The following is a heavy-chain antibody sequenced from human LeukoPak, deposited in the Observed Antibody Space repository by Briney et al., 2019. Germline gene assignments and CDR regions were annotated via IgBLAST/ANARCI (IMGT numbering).Heavy chain of an antibody. J-gene: IGHJ4*02. CDR3: ARYYYDSSGYYYFDY. V-gene: IGHV4-38-2*02. Sequence: SETLSLTCTVSGYSISSGYYWGWIRQPPGKGLQWIGNIYHSGSTYYNPSLKSRATISVGTSKNHFSLNLSSVTAADTAVYYCARYYYDSSGYYYFDYWGQGTLVTVSS. CDR2: IYHSGST. CDR1: GYSISSGYY. D-gene: IGHD3-22*01.